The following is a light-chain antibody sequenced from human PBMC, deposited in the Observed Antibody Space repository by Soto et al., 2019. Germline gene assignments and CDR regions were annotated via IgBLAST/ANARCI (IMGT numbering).Light chain of an antibody. CDR1: SSDVGGYNY. CDR3: SSYTTSSRYV. Sequence: QSVLTQPAPVSGSPGQSITISCTGASSDVGGYNYVSWYQQHPGKAPKLMIYEVSNRPSGVSNRFSGSTSGNTASLTISGLQAEDEADYYCSSYTTSSRYVFGTGTKVTVL. V-gene: IGLV2-14*01. J-gene: IGLJ1*01. CDR2: EVS.